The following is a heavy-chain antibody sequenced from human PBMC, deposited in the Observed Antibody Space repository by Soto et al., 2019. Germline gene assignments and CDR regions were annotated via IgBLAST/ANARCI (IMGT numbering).Heavy chain of an antibody. D-gene: IGHD2-2*01. V-gene: IGHV4-59*08. Sequence: SETLSLTCTVSGGSISSYYWSWIRQPPGKGLEWIGYIYYSGSTNYNPSLKSRVTISVDTSKNQFSLKLSSVTAADTAVYYCARHFEYCSSTSCYLYYMDVWGKGTTVTVSS. CDR1: GGSISSYY. CDR3: ARHFEYCSSTSCYLYYMDV. J-gene: IGHJ6*03. CDR2: IYYSGST.